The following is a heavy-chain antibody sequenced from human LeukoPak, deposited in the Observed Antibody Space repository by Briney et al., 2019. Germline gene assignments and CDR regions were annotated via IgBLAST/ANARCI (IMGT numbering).Heavy chain of an antibody. CDR2: ISSSSSYI. CDR1: GFTFSSYS. CDR3: AREAGFWSGSDYFDY. V-gene: IGHV3-21*01. Sequence: GGSLRLSCAASGFTFSSYSMNWVRQAPGKGLEWVSSISSSSSYIYYADSVKGRFTISRDNAKNSLYLQMNSLRAEDTAVYYCAREAGFWSGSDYFDYWGQGTLVTVSS. J-gene: IGHJ4*02. D-gene: IGHD3-3*01.